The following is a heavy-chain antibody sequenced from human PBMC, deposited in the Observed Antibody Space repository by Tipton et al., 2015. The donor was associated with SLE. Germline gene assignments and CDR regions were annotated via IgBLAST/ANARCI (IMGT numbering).Heavy chain of an antibody. Sequence: TLSLTCAVYGGSFSGYYWSWIRQPPGKGLEWIGELNHSGSTNYNPSLKGRVTISVDTSKNQFSLKLSSVTAADTAVYYCASGGIWTFGNWFDPWGQGTLVTVSS. V-gene: IGHV4-34*01. CDR2: LNHSGST. CDR1: GGSFSGYY. CDR3: ASGGIWTFGNWFDP. D-gene: IGHD3-10*01. J-gene: IGHJ5*02.